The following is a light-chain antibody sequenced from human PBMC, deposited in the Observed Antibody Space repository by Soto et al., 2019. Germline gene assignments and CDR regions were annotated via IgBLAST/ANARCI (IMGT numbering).Light chain of an antibody. V-gene: IGLV2-14*02. Sequence: QSALTQPAAVSGSPGQSITISCTGTSSDVGSYDLVSWYQQHPGKAPKLMIHDDSKRPSGVSDRFSGSKSGTSASLAISGLQSEDDADYYCTAWDDSLNAWLFGGGTQLTVL. J-gene: IGLJ3*02. CDR3: TAWDDSLNAWL. CDR2: DDS. CDR1: SSDVGSYDL.